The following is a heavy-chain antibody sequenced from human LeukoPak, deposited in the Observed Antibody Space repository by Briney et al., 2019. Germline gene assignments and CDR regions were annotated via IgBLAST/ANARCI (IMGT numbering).Heavy chain of an antibody. CDR2: LYYRGNT. CDR1: GGSISISSYY. Sequence: NPSETLSLTCTVSGGSISISSYYWAWIRQPPGKGLEWIGSLYYRGNTYYNPSLRSRVTISVATSRNQFSLKVNSVTAADTAVYYCARDHIRGNDYSGMDVWGQGTTVTVSS. J-gene: IGHJ6*02. V-gene: IGHV4-39*07. CDR3: ARDHIRGNDYSGMDV. D-gene: IGHD3-10*01.